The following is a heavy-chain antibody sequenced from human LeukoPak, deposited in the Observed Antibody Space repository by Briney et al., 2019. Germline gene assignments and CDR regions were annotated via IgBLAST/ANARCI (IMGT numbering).Heavy chain of an antibody. D-gene: IGHD7-27*01. CDR1: GGSISSYY. J-gene: IGHJ4*02. CDR3: ARELGTRVDY. V-gene: IGHV4-59*01. CDR2: IYYSGST. Sequence: SETLSLTCTVSGGSISSYYWSWIRQPPGKGLEWIGYIYYSGSTNYNPSLKSRVTISVDTSKNQFSLKLSSVTAADTAVYYCARELGTRVDYWGQGTLVTVSS.